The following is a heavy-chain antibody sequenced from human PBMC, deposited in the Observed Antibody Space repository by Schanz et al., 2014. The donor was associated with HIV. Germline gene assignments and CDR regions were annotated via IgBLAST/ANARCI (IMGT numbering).Heavy chain of an antibody. CDR2: ISGYKGNT. V-gene: IGHV1-18*01. CDR1: GYTFTTYG. D-gene: IGHD5-12*01. Sequence: QVQLVQSGAEVKKPGASVKVSCRASGYTFTTYGITWVRQAPGQGLEWMGWISGYKGNTNYAQKLQGRVTMTTDTSTSTAYMDLRSLRSDDTAVYYCARGAAEMATMTPWRYWGQGTLVTVSS. J-gene: IGHJ4*02. CDR3: ARGAAEMATMTPWRY.